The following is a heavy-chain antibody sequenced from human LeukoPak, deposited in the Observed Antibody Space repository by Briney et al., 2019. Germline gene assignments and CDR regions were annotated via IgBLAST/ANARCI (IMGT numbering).Heavy chain of an antibody. CDR2: ISGSGGST. J-gene: IGHJ4*02. V-gene: IGHV3-23*01. CDR3: AKEKVYYYDSSGYYSPWYFDY. CDR1: GFTFSSYA. Sequence: GGSLRLSCAASGFTFSSYAMSWVRQAPGKGLEWVSAISGSGGSTYYADSVKGRFTISRDNSKNTLYLQMNSLRAEDTAVYYCAKEKVYYYDSSGYYSPWYFDYWGQGTLVTVSS. D-gene: IGHD3-22*01.